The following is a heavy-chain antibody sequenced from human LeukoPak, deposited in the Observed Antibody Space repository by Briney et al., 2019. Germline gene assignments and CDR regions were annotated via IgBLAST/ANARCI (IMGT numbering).Heavy chain of an antibody. D-gene: IGHD1-26*01. V-gene: IGHV3-33*01. CDR2: IRYDGTDH. J-gene: IGHJ3*01. Sequence: GGPLRLSCAGSGFTFSRYGMHWVRQAPGKGLEWVALIRYDGTDHWYGDSAKGRFTISRDNSKDTVYLQMDSLRDEDTAVYYCARWGIVGHDAFDLWGQGTMVTVSS. CDR3: ARWGIVGHDAFDL. CDR1: GFTFSRYG.